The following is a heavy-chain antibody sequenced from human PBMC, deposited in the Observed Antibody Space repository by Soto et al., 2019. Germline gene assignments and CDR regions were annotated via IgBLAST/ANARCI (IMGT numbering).Heavy chain of an antibody. CDR1: GFTFSHYN. Sequence: EVQLGESGGGLVKPGGSLRLSCVASGFTFSHYNMNWVRQAPGKGLEWVSSISSSSTYISYADSMKGRFIISRDNAKNSLYLQLSSLRVEDTAVYYCAIEGSGTYFDYWGQGTRVTVSP. CDR3: AIEGSGTYFDY. J-gene: IGHJ4*02. D-gene: IGHD1-26*01. CDR2: ISSSSTYI. V-gene: IGHV3-21*03.